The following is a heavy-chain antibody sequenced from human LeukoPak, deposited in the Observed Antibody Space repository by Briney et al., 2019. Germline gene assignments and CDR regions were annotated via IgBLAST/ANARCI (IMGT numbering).Heavy chain of an antibody. CDR1: GGSFSGYY. CDR2: INHSGST. D-gene: IGHD6-6*01. Sequence: SETLSLTCAVYGGSFSGYYWSWIRQPPGKGLEWIGEINHSGSTNYNPSLKSRVTISVDTSKNQFSLKLSSVTAADTAVYYCARIGIAARWFNPWGQGTLATVSS. V-gene: IGHV4-34*01. CDR3: ARIGIAARWFNP. J-gene: IGHJ5*02.